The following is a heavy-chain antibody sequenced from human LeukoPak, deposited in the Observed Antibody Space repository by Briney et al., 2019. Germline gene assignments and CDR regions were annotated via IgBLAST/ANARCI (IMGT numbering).Heavy chain of an antibody. V-gene: IGHV1-2*02. CDR1: GYTFTGYY. Sequence: GASVKVSCKASGYTFTGYYMHWVRQAPGQGLEWMGWINPNSGGTNYAQKFQGRVTMTRDTSISTAYMELSRLRSDDTAVYYCARDSSVASSGSPVYYYYMDVWGTGTTVTVSS. J-gene: IGHJ6*03. D-gene: IGHD3-22*01. CDR3: ARDSSVASSGSPVYYYYMDV. CDR2: INPNSGGT.